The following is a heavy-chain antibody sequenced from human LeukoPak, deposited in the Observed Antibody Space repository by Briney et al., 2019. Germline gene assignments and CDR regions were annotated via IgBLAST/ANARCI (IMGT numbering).Heavy chain of an antibody. J-gene: IGHJ4*02. CDR3: ARDNCSSTSCCFPGALGD. CDR1: GYTFTGYY. V-gene: IGHV1-2*02. Sequence: ASVKVSCKASGYTFTGYYMHWVRQAPGQGLEWMGWINPNSGGTNYAQKFQGRVTMTRDTSISTAYMELSRLRSDDTAVYYCARDNCSSTSCCFPGALGDWGQGTLVTVSS. D-gene: IGHD2-2*01. CDR2: INPNSGGT.